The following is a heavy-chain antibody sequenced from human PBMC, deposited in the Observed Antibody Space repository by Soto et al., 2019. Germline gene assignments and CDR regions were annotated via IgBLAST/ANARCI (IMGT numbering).Heavy chain of an antibody. Sequence: SETLSLTCAVSGYSISSGYYWGWIRQPPGKGPEWIGSIYHSGSTYYNPSLKSRVTISVDTSKNQFSLKLSSVTAADPAVYYCARAVYYYDSSGFLYYFDYWGQGTLVTVSS. CDR1: GYSISSGYY. V-gene: IGHV4-38-2*01. J-gene: IGHJ4*02. D-gene: IGHD3-22*01. CDR3: ARAVYYYDSSGFLYYFDY. CDR2: IYHSGST.